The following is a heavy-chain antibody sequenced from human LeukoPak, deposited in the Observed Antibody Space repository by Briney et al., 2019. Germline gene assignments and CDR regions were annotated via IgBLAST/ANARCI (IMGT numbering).Heavy chain of an antibody. CDR2: ITPIFETV. Sequence: SVKVSCKASGGTFSSVAISWVRQAPGQGLEWVGGITPIFETVNYAQKFQGRVTITADEPTTTAYMELSRLRSEDTAVYYCARRDSSSSNWFDPWGQGTPVIVSS. CDR1: GGTFSSVA. D-gene: IGHD3-22*01. V-gene: IGHV1-69*13. CDR3: ARRDSSSSNWFDP. J-gene: IGHJ5*02.